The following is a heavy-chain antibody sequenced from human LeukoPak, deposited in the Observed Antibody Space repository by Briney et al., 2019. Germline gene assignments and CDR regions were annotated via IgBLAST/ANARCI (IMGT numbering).Heavy chain of an antibody. CDR3: ARDLKHGITGTREFDY. V-gene: IGHV1-2*02. D-gene: IGHD1-20*01. J-gene: IGHJ4*02. CDR1: GYTFTSYG. CDR2: INPNSGGT. Sequence: GASVKVSCKASGYTFTSYGISWVRQAPGQGLEWMGWINPNSGGTNYAQKFQGRVTMTRDTSISTAYMELSRLRSDDTAVYYCARDLKHGITGTREFDYWGQGTLVTVSS.